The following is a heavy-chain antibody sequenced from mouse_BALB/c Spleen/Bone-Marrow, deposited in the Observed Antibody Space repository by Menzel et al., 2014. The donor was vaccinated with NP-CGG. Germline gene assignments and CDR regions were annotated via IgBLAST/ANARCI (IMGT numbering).Heavy chain of an antibody. J-gene: IGHJ2*01. V-gene: IGHV4-1*02. CDR1: GFDFSRYW. CDR2: INPDSSTI. CDR3: ARQGYYGKGDY. Sequence: DAKLQESGGGLVQPGGSLKLSCAASGFDFSRYWMSWVRQAPGKGLEWIGEINPDSSTINYTPSLKDKFIISRDNAKNTLYLQMSKVRSEDTALYYCARQGYYGKGDYWGQGTTLTVSS. D-gene: IGHD2-1*01.